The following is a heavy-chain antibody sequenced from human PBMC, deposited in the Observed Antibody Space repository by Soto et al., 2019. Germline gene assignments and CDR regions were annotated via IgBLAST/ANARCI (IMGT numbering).Heavy chain of an antibody. CDR1: GYTFTLYA. Sequence: ASVKVSCKASGYTFTLYAIHWVRQAPGQRLEWMGWINAANGHTGYSQKFQGRVTVTRDTSASTVYMELSSLRSEDTAVYYCARGSGYYYWDDYWGQGTLVTVSS. CDR2: INAANGHT. J-gene: IGHJ4*02. CDR3: ARGSGYYYWDDY. D-gene: IGHD3-22*01. V-gene: IGHV1-3*01.